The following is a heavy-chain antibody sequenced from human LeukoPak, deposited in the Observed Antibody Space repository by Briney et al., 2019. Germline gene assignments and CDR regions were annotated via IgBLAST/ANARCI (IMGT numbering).Heavy chain of an antibody. CDR3: ASPGPIYDFWSGPYYFDY. J-gene: IGHJ4*02. Sequence: SETLSLTCTVSGGSISSSSYYWGRIRQPPGKGLEWIGSIYYSGSTYYNPSLKSRVTISVDTSKNQFPLKLSSVTAADTAVYYCASPGPIYDFWSGPYYFDYWGQGTLVTVSS. CDR2: IYYSGST. V-gene: IGHV4-39*01. CDR1: GGSISSSSYY. D-gene: IGHD3-3*01.